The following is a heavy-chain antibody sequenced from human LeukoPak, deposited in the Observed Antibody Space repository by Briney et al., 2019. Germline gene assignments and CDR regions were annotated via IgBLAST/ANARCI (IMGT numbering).Heavy chain of an antibody. V-gene: IGHV5-51*01. CDR1: GYSFTSYW. CDR3: ARPRPYYDSSGYYHAFDI. D-gene: IGHD3-22*01. J-gene: IGHJ3*02. CDR2: IYPGDSDT. Sequence: GESLKISCKGSGYSFTSYWIGWVRQMPGKGLEWMGIIYPGDSDTRYSPSFQGQVTISADKSISTAYLQWSSLKASDTAMYYCARPRPYYDSSGYYHAFDIWGQGTMVTVSS.